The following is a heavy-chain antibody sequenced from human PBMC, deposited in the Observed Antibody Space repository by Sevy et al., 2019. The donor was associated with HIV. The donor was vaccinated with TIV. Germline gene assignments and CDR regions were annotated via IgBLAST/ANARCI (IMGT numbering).Heavy chain of an antibody. Sequence: GGSLILSCAASGFTFSSYAIHWVRHTPGKGLEWVAVISYDGNNKYYADSVKGRFTVSRDNSKNTLYAQMNSLRAEDTAVYYCAKDHNLWSEGGFLHHWGQGTLVTVSS. D-gene: IGHD3-10*01. CDR2: ISYDGNNK. J-gene: IGHJ1*01. CDR3: AKDHNLWSEGGFLHH. CDR1: GFTFSSYA. V-gene: IGHV3-30*18.